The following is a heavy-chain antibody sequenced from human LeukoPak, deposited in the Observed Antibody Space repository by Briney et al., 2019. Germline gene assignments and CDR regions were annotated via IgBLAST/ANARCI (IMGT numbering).Heavy chain of an antibody. CDR1: GYSFTSYW. D-gene: IGHD6-19*01. CDR3: ARQGEAVAATLVYYFDY. CDR2: IYPGDSDT. V-gene: IGHV5-51*01. J-gene: IGHJ4*02. Sequence: GESLKISCKGFGYSFTSYWIGWVRQMPGKGLEWMGIIYPGDSDTRYNPSFQGQVTISADKSISTAYLQWSSLKASDTAMYYCARQGEAVAATLVYYFDYWGQGTLVTVSS.